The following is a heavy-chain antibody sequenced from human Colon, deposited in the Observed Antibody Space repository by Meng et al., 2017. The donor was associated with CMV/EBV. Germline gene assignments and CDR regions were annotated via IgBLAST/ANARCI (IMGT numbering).Heavy chain of an antibody. Sequence: SVKVSCKPSGGTFINYAVSWVRQAPGQGLEWMGGIIPLFGTVNSTQKFQGRVTITADDSMTTAYMELSSLRSEDTAVYYCARGSCSSDSCYHCSGGYCSYYYYGIDVWGQGTTVTVS. CDR1: GGTFINYA. D-gene: IGHD2-15*01. V-gene: IGHV1-69*13. CDR2: IIPLFGTV. J-gene: IGHJ6*02. CDR3: ARGSCSSDSCYHCSGGYCSYYYYGIDV.